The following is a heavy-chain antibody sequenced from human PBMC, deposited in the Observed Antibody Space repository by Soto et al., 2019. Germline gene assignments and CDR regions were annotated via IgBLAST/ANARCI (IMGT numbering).Heavy chain of an antibody. J-gene: IGHJ3*02. V-gene: IGHV5-51*01. CDR3: AGLYYYDSSGYPTGGAFDI. D-gene: IGHD3-22*01. CDR2: IYPGDSDT. CDR1: GYRFTSYW. Sequence: GESLKSSCKGSGYRFTSYWIGWVRPMTGKGLEWMGIIYPGDSDTRYSPSFQGQVTISADKSISTAYLQWSSLKASDTAMYYCAGLYYYDSSGYPTGGAFDIWGQGTMVTVSS.